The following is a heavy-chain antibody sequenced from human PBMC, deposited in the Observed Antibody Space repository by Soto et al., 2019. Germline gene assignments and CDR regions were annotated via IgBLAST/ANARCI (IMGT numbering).Heavy chain of an antibody. CDR1: GFTFSSYA. J-gene: IGHJ6*02. CDR2: ISSNGGST. D-gene: IGHD6-13*01. CDR3: AAADFHYYYGMDV. V-gene: IGHV3-64*01. Sequence: PGGSLRLSCAASGFTFSSYAMHWVRQAPGKGLEYVSAISSNGGSTYYANSVKGRFTISRDNSKNTLYLQMNSLRAEDTAVYYAAAADFHYYYGMDVWGQGTTVTVSS.